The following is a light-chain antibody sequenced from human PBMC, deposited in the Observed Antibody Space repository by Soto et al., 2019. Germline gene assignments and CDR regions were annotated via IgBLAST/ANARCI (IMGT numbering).Light chain of an antibody. CDR1: QSVSSSY. CDR2: GAS. V-gene: IGKV3-20*01. CDR3: QQYGSSPWT. J-gene: IGKJ1*01. Sequence: EIALTQSPGTLSLSPGERATLSCRASQSVSSSYLAWYQQKPGQAPRLLIYGASSRVTGIPDRFSGSGSGTDFTLTISRLEPEDFAVYYCQQYGSSPWTFGQGTKVEIK.